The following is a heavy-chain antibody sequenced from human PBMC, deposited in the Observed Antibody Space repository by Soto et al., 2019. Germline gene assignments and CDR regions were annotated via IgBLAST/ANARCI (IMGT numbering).Heavy chain of an antibody. V-gene: IGHV2-5*04. D-gene: IGHD3-3*01. Sequence: QITLKESGPTLVKPTQTLTLTCTISGFSVSSGGVGVGWIRQPPGKALEWLGAIYWNDDKRYRPSLKSRLTITKDSSKNQVVFTMTSMDPMDTGTYYCVRRKAKGATFEVFDFWGPGIPVTVSS. CDR2: IYWNDDK. CDR3: VRRKAKGATFEVFDF. CDR1: GFSVSSGGVG. J-gene: IGHJ4*02.